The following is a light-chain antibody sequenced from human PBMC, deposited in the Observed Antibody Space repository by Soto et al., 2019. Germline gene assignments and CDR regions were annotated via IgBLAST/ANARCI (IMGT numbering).Light chain of an antibody. CDR1: QSVSSSY. V-gene: IGKV3-20*01. CDR3: QQYDSSPRT. CDR2: GAS. Sequence: EIVLTQSPGTLSLSPGERATLSCRASQSVSSSYLAWYQQKPGQAPSLLIYGASSRATVIPDRFSGSGSGTDFTLTIIRLEPEDFAVYYCQQYDSSPRTFGQGTKVEI. J-gene: IGKJ1*01.